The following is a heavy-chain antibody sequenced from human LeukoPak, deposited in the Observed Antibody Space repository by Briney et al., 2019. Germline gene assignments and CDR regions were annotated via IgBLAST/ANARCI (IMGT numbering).Heavy chain of an antibody. J-gene: IGHJ4*02. CDR1: GYTFNRYG. Sequence: ASVKVSCKASGYTFNRYGISWVRQAPGQGLEWMGWISTYNGNTNYAQKLQGRVTMTTDTSTSTAYMELRSLRSDDTAVYYCATASSTRLEWSTLYYFDYWGQGTLVTVSS. V-gene: IGHV1-18*01. D-gene: IGHD3-3*01. CDR3: ATASSTRLEWSTLYYFDY. CDR2: ISTYNGNT.